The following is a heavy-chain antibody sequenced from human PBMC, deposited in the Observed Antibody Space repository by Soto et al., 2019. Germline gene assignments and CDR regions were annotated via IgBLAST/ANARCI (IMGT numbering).Heavy chain of an antibody. CDR2: IIPIFGTA. CDR3: ARVDYYDSTGGHVAFDI. Sequence: QVQLVQSGAEVKKPGSSVKVSCKASGGTFSSYAISWVRQAPGQGLEWMGGIIPIFGTANYAQKFQGRVTITADKSTSTAYMELSSLRSEDTAVYYCARVDYYDSTGGHVAFDIWGPGTMVTVSS. J-gene: IGHJ3*02. D-gene: IGHD3-22*01. V-gene: IGHV1-69*06. CDR1: GGTFSSYA.